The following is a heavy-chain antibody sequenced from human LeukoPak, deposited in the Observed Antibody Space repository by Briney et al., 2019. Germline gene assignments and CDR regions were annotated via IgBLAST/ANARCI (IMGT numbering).Heavy chain of an antibody. Sequence: PGGSLRLSCSASGFTFSSYGMHWVRQAPGKGLEWVAFIRYDGSNKYYADSVKGRFTISRDNSKNTLYLQMNSLRAEDTAVYYCASQYYYDSSGYDSYFQHWGQGTLVTVSS. D-gene: IGHD3-22*01. CDR1: GFTFSSYG. CDR3: ASQYYYDSSGYDSYFQH. CDR2: IRYDGSNK. V-gene: IGHV3-30*02. J-gene: IGHJ1*01.